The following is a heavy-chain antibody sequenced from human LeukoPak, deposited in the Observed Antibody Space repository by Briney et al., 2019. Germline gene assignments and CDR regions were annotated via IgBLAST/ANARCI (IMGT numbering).Heavy chain of an antibody. V-gene: IGHV3-48*03. Sequence: GGSLRLSXAASGFTFSSYEMNWVRQAPGKGLEWVSYISSSGSTIYYADSMKGRFTISRDNAKNSLYLQMNSLRAEDTAVYYCARGAGAAAGTGDYWGQGTLVTVSS. CDR3: ARGAGAAAGTGDY. J-gene: IGHJ4*02. D-gene: IGHD6-13*01. CDR2: ISSSGSTI. CDR1: GFTFSSYE.